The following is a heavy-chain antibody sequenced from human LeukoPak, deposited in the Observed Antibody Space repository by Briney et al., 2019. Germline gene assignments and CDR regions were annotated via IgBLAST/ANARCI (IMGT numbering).Heavy chain of an antibody. V-gene: IGHV3-20*04. CDR2: INWRGGST. CDR3: ARAPITSPFYFDY. CDR1: GFAFDEHG. D-gene: IGHD2-2*01. Sequence: GGSLRLSCTASGFAFDEHGMSWARQVPGKGLEWVSGINWRGGSTGYADPLRGRLTISRDNAKNSLYLQLDSLRAEDTALYYCARAPITSPFYFDYWGQGTLVTVSS. J-gene: IGHJ4*02.